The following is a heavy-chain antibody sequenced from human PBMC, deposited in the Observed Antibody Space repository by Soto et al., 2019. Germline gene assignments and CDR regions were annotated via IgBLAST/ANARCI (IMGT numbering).Heavy chain of an antibody. D-gene: IGHD3-3*01. CDR2: IIPIFGTA. Sequence: SVKVSCKASGGTFSSYAISWVRQAPGQGLEWMGGIIPIFGTANYAQKFQGRVTITADKSTSTAYMELSSLRSEDTAVYYCARHYAFWSGYYKDYYYYYGMDVWGQGTTVSVSS. CDR1: GGTFSSYA. J-gene: IGHJ6*02. CDR3: ARHYAFWSGYYKDYYYYYGMDV. V-gene: IGHV1-69*06.